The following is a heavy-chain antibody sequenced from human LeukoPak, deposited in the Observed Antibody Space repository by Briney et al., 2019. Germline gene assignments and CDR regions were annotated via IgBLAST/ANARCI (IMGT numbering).Heavy chain of an antibody. CDR3: ARNNIMNWFDP. J-gene: IGHJ5*02. Sequence: GGSLSLSCAASGFTFSSYNMNWVRQAPGKGLEWVSSITSDSRYMYYADSVKGRFTISRDNAKNSLYLQMNSLRAEDTAVYYCARNNIMNWFDPWGQGTLVTVSS. V-gene: IGHV3-21*01. CDR2: ITSDSRYM. CDR1: GFTFSSYN. D-gene: IGHD1/OR15-1a*01.